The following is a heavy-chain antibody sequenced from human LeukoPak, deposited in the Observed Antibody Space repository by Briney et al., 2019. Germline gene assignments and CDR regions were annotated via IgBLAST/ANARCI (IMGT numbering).Heavy chain of an antibody. Sequence: GGSLRLSCAASGFTFNTHAMTWVRQAPGKGLEWVSAISDSGDKKYYAGSVKGRFTISRDDSKNTLSLHMNSLGAEDTAVYYCAKSASTSWPSFDHWGQGILVTVSS. D-gene: IGHD2-2*01. CDR1: GFTFNTHA. J-gene: IGHJ4*02. CDR2: ISDSGDKK. CDR3: AKSASTSWPSFDH. V-gene: IGHV3-23*01.